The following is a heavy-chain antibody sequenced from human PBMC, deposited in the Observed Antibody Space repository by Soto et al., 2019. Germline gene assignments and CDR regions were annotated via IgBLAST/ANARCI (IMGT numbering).Heavy chain of an antibody. D-gene: IGHD6-19*01. CDR3: ARHGRYSSGYSDY. CDR2: IYYTGST. V-gene: IGHV4-59*08. CDR1: GGSINSYY. Sequence: QVQLQESGPGLVKPSETLSLTCTVSGGSINSYYWSWIRQPPGKGLEYIGHIYYTGSTNYIPSLKSRLTISVDPSTNQFSLKLSSVTAADTAVYYCARHGRYSSGYSDYWGQGTLVTVSS. J-gene: IGHJ4*02.